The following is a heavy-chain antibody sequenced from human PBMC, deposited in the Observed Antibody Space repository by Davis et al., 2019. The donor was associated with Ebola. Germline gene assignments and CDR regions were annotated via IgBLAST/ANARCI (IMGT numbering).Heavy chain of an antibody. Sequence: ASVKASCKASGYTFTSYGISWVRQAPGQGLEWMGWISAYNGNTNYAQKLQGRVTMTTDTSTSTAYMELRSLRSDDTAVYYCASIVATTNPPYYYYGMDVWGQGTTVTVSS. D-gene: IGHD5-12*01. V-gene: IGHV1-18*01. CDR3: ASIVATTNPPYYYYGMDV. CDR2: ISAYNGNT. J-gene: IGHJ6*02. CDR1: GYTFTSYG.